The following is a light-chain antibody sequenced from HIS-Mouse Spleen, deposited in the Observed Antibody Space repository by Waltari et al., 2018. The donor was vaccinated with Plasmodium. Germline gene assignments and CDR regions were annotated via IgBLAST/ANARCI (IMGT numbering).Light chain of an antibody. CDR3: QQRSNWPLT. J-gene: IGKJ4*01. V-gene: IGKV3-11*01. CDR2: DAS. Sequence: EIVLTQSPATLSLSPGERATLSCRASQSVSSYLALYQQKPGQAPRLLIYDASNRATCIPARFSGSGSGTDFTLTISRLEPEDFAVYYCQQRSNWPLTFGGGTKVEIK. CDR1: QSVSSY.